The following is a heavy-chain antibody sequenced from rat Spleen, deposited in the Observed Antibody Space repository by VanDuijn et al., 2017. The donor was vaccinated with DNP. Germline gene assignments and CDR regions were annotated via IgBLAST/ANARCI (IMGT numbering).Heavy chain of an antibody. D-gene: IGHD1-4*01. J-gene: IGHJ3*01. CDR1: GFTFSDYA. CDR2: ISPGGGNT. CDR3: ARPYGYNNGGFAY. V-gene: IGHV5S11*01. Sequence: EVQLMESGGGLVQPGRSMKLSCAASGFTFSDYAMAWVRQAPAKGLEWVAAISPGGGNTYYRDSVKGRFTISRDNAKSTLYLQMDSLRSEETATYYCARPYGYNNGGFAYWGQGTLVTVSS.